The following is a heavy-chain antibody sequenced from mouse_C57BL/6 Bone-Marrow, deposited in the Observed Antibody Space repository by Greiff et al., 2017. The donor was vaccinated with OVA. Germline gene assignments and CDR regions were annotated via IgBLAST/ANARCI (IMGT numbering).Heavy chain of an antibody. V-gene: IGHV5-16*01. CDR1: GFTFSDYY. CDR3: ARDNYYGSYWYFDV. J-gene: IGHJ1*03. D-gene: IGHD1-1*01. Sequence: EVKLVESEGGLVQPGSSMKLSCTASGFTFSDYYMAWVRQVPEKGLEWVANINYDGSSTYYLDSLKSRFIISRDNAKNILYLQMSSLKSEDTATYYCARDNYYGSYWYFDVWGTGTTVTVSS. CDR2: INYDGSST.